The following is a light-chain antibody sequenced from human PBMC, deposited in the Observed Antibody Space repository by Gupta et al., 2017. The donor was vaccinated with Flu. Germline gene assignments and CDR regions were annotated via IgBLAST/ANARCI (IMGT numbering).Light chain of an antibody. CDR2: DVS. J-gene: IGLJ3*02. Sequence: LVTISSTGTSSDVGGYNYVYCYHTPPANPHLLMFYDVSSRTASAPGCFSGSKAGNTAALTISVLQDEDDADYYSCSYANSDTLVFGGGTKLTVL. CDR3: CSYANSDTLV. V-gene: IGLV2-11*01. CDR1: SSDVGGYNY.